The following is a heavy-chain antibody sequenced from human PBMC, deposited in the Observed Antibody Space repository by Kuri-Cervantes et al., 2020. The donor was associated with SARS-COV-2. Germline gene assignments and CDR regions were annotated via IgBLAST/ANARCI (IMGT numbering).Heavy chain of an antibody. CDR1: GFTFSSYG. CDR2: ISYDGSNK. CDR3: AKEIDIVVVPAAPYYYYGMDV. Sequence: LSLTCAASGFTFSSYGMHWVRQAPGKGLEWVAVISYDGSNKYYADSVKGRFTISRDNSKNTLYLQMNSLRAEDTAVYYCAKEIDIVVVPAAPYYYYGMDVWGQGTTGTGS. V-gene: IGHV3-30*18. D-gene: IGHD2-2*01. J-gene: IGHJ6*02.